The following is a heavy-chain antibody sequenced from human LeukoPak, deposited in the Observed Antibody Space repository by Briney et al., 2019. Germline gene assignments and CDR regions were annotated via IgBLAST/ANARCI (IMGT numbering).Heavy chain of an antibody. CDR1: GFTFSSYG. CDR2: ISGSGGST. D-gene: IGHD5-24*01. J-gene: IGHJ4*02. CDR3: AKFLEEMYYFDY. Sequence: GGSLRLSCAASGFTFSSYGMHWVRQAPGKGLEWVSAISGSGGSTYYADSVKGRFTISRDNSKNTLYLQMNSLRAEDTAVYYCAKFLEEMYYFDYWGQGTLVTVSS. V-gene: IGHV3-23*01.